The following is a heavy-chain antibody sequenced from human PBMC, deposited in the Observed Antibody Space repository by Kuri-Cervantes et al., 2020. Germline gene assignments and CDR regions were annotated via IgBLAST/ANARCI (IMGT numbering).Heavy chain of an antibody. CDR3: AKATDSSGSYSTFDY. CDR1: GFTFDDYA. Sequence: SLKISCAASGFTFDDYAMHWVRQAPGKGLEWVSGISWNSGSIGYADSVKGRFTISRDNAKNSLYLQMNSLRAEDTALYYCAKATDSSGSYSTFDYWGQGTLVTVSS. J-gene: IGHJ4*02. V-gene: IGHV3-9*01. CDR2: ISWNSGSI. D-gene: IGHD3-10*01.